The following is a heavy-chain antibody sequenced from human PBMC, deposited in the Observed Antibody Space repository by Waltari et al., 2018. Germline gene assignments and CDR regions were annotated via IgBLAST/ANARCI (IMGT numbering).Heavy chain of an antibody. CDR3: ARGLIQLWVGSFDY. D-gene: IGHD5-18*01. J-gene: IGHJ4*02. V-gene: IGHV3-53*01. CDR2: IYSGGST. Sequence: EVQLVESGGGLIQPGGSLRLSCAASGFTVSSNYMSWVRQAPGKGLEWVSVIYSGGSTYYADSVKGRFTISRDNSKTTLYLQMNSLRAEDTAVYYCARGLIQLWVGSFDYWGQGTLVTVSS. CDR1: GFTVSSNY.